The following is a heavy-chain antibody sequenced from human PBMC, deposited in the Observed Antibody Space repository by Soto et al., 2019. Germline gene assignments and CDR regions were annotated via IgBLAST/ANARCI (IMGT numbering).Heavy chain of an antibody. D-gene: IGHD3-3*01. CDR3: AISILRFLEWLPH. CDR1: GGTFSSYA. CDR2: IIPIFGET. Sequence: GASVKVSCKASGGTFSSYAISWVRQAPGQGLEWMGGIIPIFGETIYAQKFQGRVTMTEDTSTDTAYMELSSLRSEDTAVYYCAISILRFLEWLPHWGQGTLVTVSS. V-gene: IGHV1-69*06. J-gene: IGHJ4*02.